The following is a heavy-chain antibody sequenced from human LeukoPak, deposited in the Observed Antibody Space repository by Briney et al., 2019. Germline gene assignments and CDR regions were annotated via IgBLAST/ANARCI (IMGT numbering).Heavy chain of an antibody. D-gene: IGHD6-13*01. V-gene: IGHV1-69*13. CDR2: IIPIFGTA. CDR3: ARGFPGAAAGTYY. J-gene: IGHJ4*02. Sequence: SVKVSCKASGGTFSSYAISWVRQAPGQGLKWMGGIIPIFGTANYAQKFQGRVTITADESTSTVYMELSSLRSEDTAVYYCARGFPGAAAGTYYWGQGTLVTVSS. CDR1: GGTFSSYA.